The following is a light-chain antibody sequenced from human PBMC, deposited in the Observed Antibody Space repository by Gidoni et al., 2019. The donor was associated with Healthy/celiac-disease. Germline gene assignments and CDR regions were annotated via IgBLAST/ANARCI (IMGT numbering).Light chain of an antibody. V-gene: IGKV3-20*01. J-gene: IGKJ1*01. CDR2: GAS. CDR3: QQYGSRWT. Sequence: EIVLTQSPGTLSLSPGERATLSCRASQSVSSSYLAWYQQKPGQAPRLLIYGASSRATGIPDRFSGSGSGTDFTLTISSLEPEDFAVYYCQQYGSRWTFGQGTKVEIK. CDR1: QSVSSSY.